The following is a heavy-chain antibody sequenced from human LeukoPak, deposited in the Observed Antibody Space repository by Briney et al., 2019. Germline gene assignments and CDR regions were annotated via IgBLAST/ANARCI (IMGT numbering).Heavy chain of an antibody. J-gene: IGHJ4*02. CDR1: GGSISSSSYY. CDR3: ARQRRVVVINPPGY. V-gene: IGHV4-39*01. CDR2: IYYSGST. Sequence: SETLSLTCTVSGGSISSSSYYWGWIRQPPGKGLEWIGSIYYSGSTYYNPSLKSRVTISVDTSKNQFSLKLGSVTAADTAVYYCARQRRVVVINPPGYWGQGTLVTVSS. D-gene: IGHD3-22*01.